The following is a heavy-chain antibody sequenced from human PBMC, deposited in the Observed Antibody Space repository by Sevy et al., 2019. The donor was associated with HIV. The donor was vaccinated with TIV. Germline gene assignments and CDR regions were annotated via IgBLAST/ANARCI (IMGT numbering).Heavy chain of an antibody. CDR1: GFTLTSYT. J-gene: IGHJ4*02. CDR3: SKTLQKLPFHPSYFDY. D-gene: IGHD2-21*02. V-gene: IGHV3-23*01. CDR2: ISATGRST. Sequence: GGSLKLSCAASGFTLTSYTMNWVRQAPGKGLEWVASISATGRSTYYADSVKGRFTISRDVSKGTRYLQMNSLTAEDTAIFYCSKTLQKLPFHPSYFDYWGQGTLVTVSS.